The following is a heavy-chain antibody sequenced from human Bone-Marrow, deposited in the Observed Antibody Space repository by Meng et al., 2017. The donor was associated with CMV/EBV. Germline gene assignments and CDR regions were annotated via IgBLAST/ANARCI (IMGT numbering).Heavy chain of an antibody. J-gene: IGHJ4*02. D-gene: IGHD3-3*01. CDR1: GFTFSSYA. CDR2: IKQDGSEK. Sequence: GESLKISCAASGFTFSSYAMSWVRQAPGKGLEWVANIKQDGSEKYYVNSVKGRFTISRDNAKNSLFLQMNSLRAEDTALYYCAREKSGYYRGTFDYWDQGTLVTVSS. CDR3: AREKSGYYRGTFDY. V-gene: IGHV3-7*01.